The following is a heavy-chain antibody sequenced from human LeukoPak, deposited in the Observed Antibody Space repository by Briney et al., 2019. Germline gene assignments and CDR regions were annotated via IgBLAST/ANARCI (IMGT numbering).Heavy chain of an antibody. CDR2: IYTSGST. Sequence: RSSETLSLTCAVYGGSSSGYYWSWIRQPAGKGPEWIGRIYTSGSTNYNPSLKSRVTISVGTSKNQFSLNLSSVTAADTAVYYCARDSPLHYFDYWGQGTLVTVSS. J-gene: IGHJ4*02. CDR1: GGSSSGYY. V-gene: IGHV4-4*07. CDR3: ARDSPLHYFDY.